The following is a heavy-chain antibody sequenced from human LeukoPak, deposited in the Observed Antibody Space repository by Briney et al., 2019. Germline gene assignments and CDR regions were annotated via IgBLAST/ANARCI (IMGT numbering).Heavy chain of an antibody. J-gene: IGHJ4*02. Sequence: SETLSLTCTVSGGSISSGRYYWTWIRQPAGNGLEWIGRIYTSGSTNYNPSLKSRVTISVDTSKNQFSLKLSSVTAADTAVYYCARVGYFGSGNYYNDRGAFDYWGQGTLVTVSS. D-gene: IGHD3-10*01. CDR3: ARVGYFGSGNYYNDRGAFDY. CDR2: IYTSGST. CDR1: GGSISSGRYY. V-gene: IGHV4-61*02.